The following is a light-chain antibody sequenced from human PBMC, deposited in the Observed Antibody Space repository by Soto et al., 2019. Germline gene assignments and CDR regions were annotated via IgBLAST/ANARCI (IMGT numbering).Light chain of an antibody. Sequence: QAVVTQEPSLTVSPGGTVTLTCTSSTGSVTSGDYPNWFQQKTGQAPRALIYSTSNKHSWTPARFSGSLLGGTAALTRSGVQREGEAAYDCLLFDGGATPNWVFGGGTKLTVL. V-gene: IGLV7-43*01. CDR2: STS. CDR3: LLFDGGATPNWV. J-gene: IGLJ3*02. CDR1: TGSVTSGDY.